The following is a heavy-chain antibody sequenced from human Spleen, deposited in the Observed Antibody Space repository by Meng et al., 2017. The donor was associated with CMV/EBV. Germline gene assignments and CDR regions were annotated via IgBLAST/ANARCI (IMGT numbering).Heavy chain of an antibody. D-gene: IGHD3-22*01. CDR3: TSRTYYYDSYASYHWFDP. Sequence: GAAMHWVRQACGKGLEWVGHIRTKANNYATAYAASVKGRFTISRDDSKNTAYLQMNSLKTEDTAVYYCTSRTYYYDSYASYHWFDPWGQGTLVTVSS. J-gene: IGHJ5*02. CDR1: GAA. CDR2: IRTKANNYAT. V-gene: IGHV3-73*01.